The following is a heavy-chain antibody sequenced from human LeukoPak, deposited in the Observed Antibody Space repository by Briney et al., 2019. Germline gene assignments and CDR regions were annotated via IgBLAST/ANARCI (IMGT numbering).Heavy chain of an antibody. V-gene: IGHV4-34*01. CDR1: GGSFSGYY. D-gene: IGHD3-10*01. Sequence: SETLSLTCAVYGGSFSGYYWSWIRQPPGKGLEWIGEINHSGCTNYNPSLKSRVTISVDTSKNQFSLKLSSVTAADTAVYYCARGGRYYGSGSPDAFDIWGQGTMVTVSS. CDR2: INHSGCT. CDR3: ARGGRYYGSGSPDAFDI. J-gene: IGHJ3*02.